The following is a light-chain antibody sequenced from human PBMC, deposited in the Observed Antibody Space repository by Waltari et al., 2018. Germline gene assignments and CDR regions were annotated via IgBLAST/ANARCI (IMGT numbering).Light chain of an antibody. CDR2: GAS. J-gene: IGKJ1*01. V-gene: IGKV3-15*01. CDR3: QQYNNWPPWT. Sequence: IVLTQSPATLSLSPGERAALSCRASQSISRYLAWYQQKPGQAPRLLIYGASTRATGIPARFSGSGSGTEFTLTISSLQSEDFAVYYCQQYNNWPPWTFGQGTKVEIK. CDR1: QSISRY.